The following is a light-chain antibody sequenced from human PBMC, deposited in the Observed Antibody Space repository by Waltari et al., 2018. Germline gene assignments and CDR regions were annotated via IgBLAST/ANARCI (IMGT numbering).Light chain of an antibody. CDR3: MQGTHWPRT. Sequence: DVVMTQSPLSLPVTLGQPASISCRSSQSLVHSDGATYLNWFQQRPGQSPRRLIYKVSNRDSGVPDRFSGSGSGTDLTLKISRVEAEDVAVYYCMQGTHWPRTFGQGTKVEIK. CDR1: QSLVHSDGATY. V-gene: IGKV2-30*02. CDR2: KVS. J-gene: IGKJ1*01.